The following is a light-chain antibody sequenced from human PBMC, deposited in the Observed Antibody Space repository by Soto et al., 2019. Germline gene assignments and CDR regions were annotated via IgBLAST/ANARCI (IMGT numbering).Light chain of an antibody. J-gene: IGKJ4*01. CDR3: QRYGGSPPVT. V-gene: IGKV3-20*01. CDR1: QSFSSSN. Sequence: EVVLTQSPGTLSLSPGERVTLSCRASQSFSSSNLAWYQHKPGQPPKLIVYSASRRATGIPDRFIGSGSGTDFTLTISRLEPEDFALYYCQRYGGSPPVTFGGGTKVDIK. CDR2: SAS.